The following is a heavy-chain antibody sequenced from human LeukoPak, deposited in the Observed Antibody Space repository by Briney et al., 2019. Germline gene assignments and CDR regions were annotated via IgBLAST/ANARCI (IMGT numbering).Heavy chain of an antibody. J-gene: IGHJ4*02. D-gene: IGHD1-26*01. V-gene: IGHV3-23*01. CDR1: GFTFSNYA. CDR3: AKDLAGSGSYSFDY. CDR2: ISGSGGST. Sequence: GGSLRLSSAASGFTFSNYAMNWVRQAPGRGLEWVSAISGSGGSTYYADPVKGRFTISRDNTKNTLYLQMTSLRAEDTAVYYCAKDLAGSGSYSFDYWGQGTLVTVSS.